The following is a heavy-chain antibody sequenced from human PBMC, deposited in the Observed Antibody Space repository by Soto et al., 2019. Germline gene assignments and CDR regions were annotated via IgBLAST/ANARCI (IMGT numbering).Heavy chain of an antibody. Sequence: SETLSLTCAVYGGSFSGYYWSWIRQPPGKGLEWIGEINHSGSTNYNPSLKSRVTISVDTSKNQLSLKLSSVTAADTAVYYCARFGYCSGGSCYSLLRSDAFDIWGQGTMVTVSS. CDR2: INHSGST. CDR1: GGSFSGYY. CDR3: ARFGYCSGGSCYSLLRSDAFDI. J-gene: IGHJ3*02. D-gene: IGHD2-15*01. V-gene: IGHV4-34*01.